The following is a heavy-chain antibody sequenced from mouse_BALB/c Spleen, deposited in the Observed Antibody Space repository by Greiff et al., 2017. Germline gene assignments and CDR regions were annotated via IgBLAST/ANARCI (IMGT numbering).Heavy chain of an antibody. J-gene: IGHJ3*01. Sequence: EVKLMESGGGLVKPGGSLKLSCAASGFAFSSYDMSWVRQTPEKRLEWVAYISSGGGSTYYPDTVKGRFTISRDNAKNTLYLQMSSLKSEDTAMYYCARHGGLRAWFAYWGQGTLVTVSA. CDR1: GFAFSSYD. V-gene: IGHV5-12-1*01. D-gene: IGHD2-4*01. CDR3: ARHGGLRAWFAY. CDR2: ISSGGGST.